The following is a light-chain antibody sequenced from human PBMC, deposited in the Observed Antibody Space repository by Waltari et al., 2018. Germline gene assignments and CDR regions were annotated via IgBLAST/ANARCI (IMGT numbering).Light chain of an antibody. V-gene: IGKV3-20*01. CDR3: QQYGSSIMYT. CDR1: QSLTKRY. J-gene: IGKJ2*01. CDR2: GAS. Sequence: VLTQSPGTLSLSPGESATLSCRASQSLTKRYLAWYQQKPGQAPRLVIYGASSRAAGIPDRFSGSGSGTDFTLTISRLEPEDFAVYYCQQYGSSIMYTVGQGTKLEIK.